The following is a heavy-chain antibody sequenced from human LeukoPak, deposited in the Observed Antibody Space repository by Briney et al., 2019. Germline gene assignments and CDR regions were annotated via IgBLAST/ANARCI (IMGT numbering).Heavy chain of an antibody. CDR3: ARVPASTEYSSSY. D-gene: IGHD6-6*01. J-gene: IGHJ4*02. CDR2: INPSGGST. Sequence: APVKVSCKASGYTFTSYYMHWVRQAPGQGLEWMGIINPSGGSTSYAQKFQGRVTMTRDTSTSTVYMELSSLRSEDTAVCYCARVPASTEYSSSYWGQGTLVTVSS. V-gene: IGHV1-46*01. CDR1: GYTFTSYY.